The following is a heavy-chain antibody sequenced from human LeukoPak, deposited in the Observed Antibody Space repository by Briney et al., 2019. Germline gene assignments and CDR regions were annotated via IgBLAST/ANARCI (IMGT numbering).Heavy chain of an antibody. CDR3: ARAHAYYYYYMDV. V-gene: IGHV4-4*07. CDR2: IYTSGST. J-gene: IGHJ6*03. Sequence: SETLSLTCSVSGYSISSGYYWSWIRQPAGKGLEWIGRIYTSGSTNYNPSLKSRVTMSVDTSKNQFSLKLSSVTAADTAVYYCARAHAYYYYYMDVWGKGTTVTISS. CDR1: GYSISSGYY.